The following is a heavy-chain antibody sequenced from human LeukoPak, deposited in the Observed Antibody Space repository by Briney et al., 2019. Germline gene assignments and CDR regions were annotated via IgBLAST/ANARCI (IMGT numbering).Heavy chain of an antibody. CDR2: MNPNSGNT. CDR3: ARGGHGDYLLRYYYYMDV. V-gene: IGHV1-8*01. J-gene: IGHJ6*03. CDR1: GYTFTSYD. D-gene: IGHD4-17*01. Sequence: GASVKVSCKASGYTFTSYDINWVRQATGQGLEWMGWMNPNSGNTGYAQKFQGRVTMTRNTSISTAYMELSSLRSEDTAVCYCARGGHGDYLLRYYYYMDVWGKGTTVTISS.